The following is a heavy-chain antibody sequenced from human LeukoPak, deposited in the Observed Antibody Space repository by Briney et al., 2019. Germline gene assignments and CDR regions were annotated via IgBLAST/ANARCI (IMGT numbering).Heavy chain of an antibody. J-gene: IGHJ3*02. CDR2: ISAYNGNT. D-gene: IGHD3-22*01. CDR1: GYTFTSYG. Sequence: ASVKASCKASGYTFTSYGISWVRQAPGQGLEWMGWISAYNGNTNYAQKLQGRVTMTTDTSTSTAYMELRSLRSDDTAVYYCARPTYYYDSSGYPGAFDIWGQGTMVTVSS. V-gene: IGHV1-18*01. CDR3: ARPTYYYDSSGYPGAFDI.